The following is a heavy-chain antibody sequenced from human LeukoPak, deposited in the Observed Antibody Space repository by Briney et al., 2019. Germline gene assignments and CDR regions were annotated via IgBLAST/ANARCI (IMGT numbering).Heavy chain of an antibody. CDR1: GGSISSHY. CDR2: LLDSVNT. J-gene: IGHJ6*02. Sequence: SETLSLTCTVSGGSISSHYWSWIRQPPGKGLEWIAYLLDSVNTKDNPSLNSRLTLSADTSKNQFSLRLSSVTAADTAVYYCATIKRGSIYGYFNFWGQGIKVTVSS. D-gene: IGHD5-18*01. V-gene: IGHV4-59*11. CDR3: ATIKRGSIYGYFNF.